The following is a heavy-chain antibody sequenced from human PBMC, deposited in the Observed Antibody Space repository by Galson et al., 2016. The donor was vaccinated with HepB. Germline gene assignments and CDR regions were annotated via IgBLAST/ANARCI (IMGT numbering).Heavy chain of an antibody. Sequence: SLRLSCAVSGFSFSSYAMHWVRQAPGKGLEWVAVIWYDGSNKYYADSVKGRFTISRDNSKNTLYLQMNSLRAEDTAVYYCARDAYSSSWYFDYWGQGTLVTVSS. CDR1: GFSFSSYA. CDR2: IWYDGSNK. V-gene: IGHV3-33*01. CDR3: ARDAYSSSWYFDY. D-gene: IGHD6-13*01. J-gene: IGHJ4*02.